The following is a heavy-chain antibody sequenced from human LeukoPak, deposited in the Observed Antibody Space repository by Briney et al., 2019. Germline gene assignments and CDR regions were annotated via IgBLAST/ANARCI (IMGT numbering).Heavy chain of an antibody. CDR1: GYTFTSYA. Sequence: ASVKVSCKASGYTFTSYAMHWVRQAPGQRLEWMGWINAGNGNTKYSQKFQGRVTITRVTSASTAYMELSSLRSEDTAVYYCARVGTRGHEYFQHRGQGTLVTVSS. V-gene: IGHV1-3*01. D-gene: IGHD1-1*01. CDR2: INAGNGNT. J-gene: IGHJ1*01. CDR3: ARVGTRGHEYFQH.